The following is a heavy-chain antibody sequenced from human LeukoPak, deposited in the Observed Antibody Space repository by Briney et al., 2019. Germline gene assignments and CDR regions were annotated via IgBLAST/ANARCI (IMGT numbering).Heavy chain of an antibody. CDR2: ISAYNGNT. CDR1: GYTFTNYG. J-gene: IGHJ4*02. D-gene: IGHD3-22*01. CDR3: ARGYLYYYDVSGYPFDY. Sequence: ASVKVSCKTSGYTFTNYGISWVRQAPGLGLEWMGWISAYNGNTNYAQKFQGRVTMTRDTSISTAYMELRRLRSDDTAVYYCARGYLYYYDVSGYPFDYWGQGTLVTVSS. V-gene: IGHV1-18*01.